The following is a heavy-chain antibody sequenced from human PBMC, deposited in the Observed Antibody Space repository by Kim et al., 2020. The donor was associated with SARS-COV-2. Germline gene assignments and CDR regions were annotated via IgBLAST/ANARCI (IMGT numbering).Heavy chain of an antibody. CDR1: GGSISSSSYY. CDR3: ARGGDYYGSGSYPWFDP. Sequence: SETLSLTCTVSGGSISSSSYYWGWIRQPPGKGLEWIGSIYYSGSTYYNPSLKSRVTISVDTSKNQFSLKLSSVTAADTAVYYCARGGDYYGSGSYPWFDPWGQGTLVTVSS. D-gene: IGHD3-10*01. CDR2: IYYSGST. V-gene: IGHV4-39*07. J-gene: IGHJ5*02.